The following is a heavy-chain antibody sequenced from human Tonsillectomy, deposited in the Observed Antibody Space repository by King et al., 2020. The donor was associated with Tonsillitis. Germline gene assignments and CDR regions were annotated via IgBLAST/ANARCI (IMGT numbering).Heavy chain of an antibody. CDR3: AITFWSGYYSASNWFDP. J-gene: IGHJ5*02. Sequence: QVQLVESGGGVVQPGRSLRLSCAASGFTFSSYGMHWVRQAPGKGLEWVAAISYDGSNKYYADSVKGRFTISRDNSKNTLYLQMNSLRAEDTAVYYCAITFWSGYYSASNWFDPWGQGTLVTVSS. V-gene: IGHV3-30*03. D-gene: IGHD3-3*01. CDR1: GFTFSSYG. CDR2: ISYDGSNK.